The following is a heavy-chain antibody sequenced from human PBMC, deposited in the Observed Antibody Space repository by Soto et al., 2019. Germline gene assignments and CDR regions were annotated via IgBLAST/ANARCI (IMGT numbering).Heavy chain of an antibody. CDR3: ARAEGRITIFGVVEKGSYGMDV. CDR1: GGTFSSYT. Sequence: SVKVSCKASGGTFSSYTISWVRQAPGQGLEWMGGIIPIFGTANYAQKFQGRVTITADESTSTAYMELSSLRSEDTAVYYCARAEGRITIFGVVEKGSYGMDVWGQGTTVTVSS. V-gene: IGHV1-69*13. J-gene: IGHJ6*02. D-gene: IGHD3-3*01. CDR2: IIPIFGTA.